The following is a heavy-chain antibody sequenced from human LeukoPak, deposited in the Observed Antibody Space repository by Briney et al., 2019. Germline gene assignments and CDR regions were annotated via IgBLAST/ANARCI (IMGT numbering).Heavy chain of an antibody. V-gene: IGHV3-30-3*01. J-gene: IGHJ4*02. Sequence: VGPLRLSCAAWGFTLRSYAVHWVRHAPGKELEGVANISYDGSNKYYGDSVKGRFTISRDNSKNTLYLQMNSLRTEDTAVYFCAREGSRSSFDYWGQGALVTVSS. CDR1: GFTLRSYA. CDR2: ISYDGSNK. CDR3: AREGSRSSFDY. D-gene: IGHD6-13*01.